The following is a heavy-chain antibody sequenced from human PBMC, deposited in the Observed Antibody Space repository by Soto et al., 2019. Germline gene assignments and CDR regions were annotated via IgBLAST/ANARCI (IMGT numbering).Heavy chain of an antibody. V-gene: IGHV3-33*08. J-gene: IGHJ3*02. CDR3: ASDLGRDTAMDHDVFDI. CDR2: IWYDGSNK. CDR1: GFTFSSYG. Sequence: GRSLRLPCAASGFTFSSYGVHRVRQAQGKGLEWVAVIWYDGSNKYYADSVKGRFTISRDNSKNTLYLQMNSLRAEDTAVYFCASDLGRDTAMDHDVFDIWGQGTMVTVSS. D-gene: IGHD5-18*01.